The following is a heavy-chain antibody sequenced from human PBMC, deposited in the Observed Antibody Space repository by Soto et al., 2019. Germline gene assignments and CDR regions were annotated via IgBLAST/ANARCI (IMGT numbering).Heavy chain of an antibody. CDR2: IIPIFGTA. CDR1: GGTFSSYA. V-gene: IGHV1-69*01. CDR3: ARGALGTMVRGVIPMLGY. J-gene: IGHJ4*02. D-gene: IGHD3-10*01. Sequence: QVQLVQSGAEVKKPGSSVKVSCKASGGTFSSYAISWVRQAPGQGLEWMGGIIPIFGTANYAQKFQGRVTITADESTSTAYREPSRLRAEDTAVYYCARGALGTMVRGVIPMLGYWGQGTLVTVSS.